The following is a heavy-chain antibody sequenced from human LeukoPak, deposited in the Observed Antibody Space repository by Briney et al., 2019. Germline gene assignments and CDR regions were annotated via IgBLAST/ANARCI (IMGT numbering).Heavy chain of an antibody. CDR2: IRSKAYGGTT. J-gene: IGHJ3*02. CDR3: TREPQLGWELLSGAFDI. Sequence: PGGSLRLSCAASGFTFSSSAMSWVRQAPGKGLEWVGFIRSKAYGGTTEYAASVKGRFTISRDDSKSIAYLQMNSLKTEDTAVYYCTREPQLGWELLSGAFDIWGQGTMVTVSS. V-gene: IGHV3-49*04. D-gene: IGHD1-26*01. CDR1: GFTFSSSA.